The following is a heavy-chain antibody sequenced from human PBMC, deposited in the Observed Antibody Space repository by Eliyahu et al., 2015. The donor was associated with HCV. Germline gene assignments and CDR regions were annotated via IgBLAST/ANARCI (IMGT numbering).Heavy chain of an antibody. CDR2: TSYDGANK. J-gene: IGHJ5*02. Sequence: WVRQAPGRGLEWVAYTSYDGANKYYADSVKGRFTISRDDAKNTLNLQMNSLRPQDTAMYYCAKGDSLSPWGQGALVTVSS. V-gene: IGHV3-30*18. CDR3: AKGDSLSP. D-gene: IGHD3/OR15-3a*01.